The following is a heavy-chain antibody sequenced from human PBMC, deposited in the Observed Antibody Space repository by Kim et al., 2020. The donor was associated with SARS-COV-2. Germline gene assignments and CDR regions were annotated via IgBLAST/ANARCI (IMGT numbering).Heavy chain of an antibody. J-gene: IGHJ2*01. Sequence: GGSLRLSCAASGFIVSSNYMSWVRQAPGKGLEWVSIIYSGGSTYYADSVKGRFTISRDNSKNTLCLQMNSLRAEDTAVYYCARALYGVTYWYFDLWGRGTLVTVSS. CDR3: ARALYGVTYWYFDL. D-gene: IGHD4-17*01. V-gene: IGHV3-53*01. CDR1: GFIVSSNY. CDR2: IYSGGST.